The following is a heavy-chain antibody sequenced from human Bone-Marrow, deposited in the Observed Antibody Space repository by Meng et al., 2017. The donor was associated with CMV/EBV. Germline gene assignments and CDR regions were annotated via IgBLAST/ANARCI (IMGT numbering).Heavy chain of an antibody. Sequence: ISWVRQAPGQGLEWMGWITTYNGNTNYAQKLQGRVTMTTDSSTSTTYMELRSLRSDDTAVYYCARDPNCNGGSCYTGGYYYYGLDVWGQGTTVTVSS. CDR3: ARDPNCNGGSCYTGGYYYYGLDV. D-gene: IGHD2-15*01. CDR2: ITTYNGNT. J-gene: IGHJ6*02. V-gene: IGHV1-18*01.